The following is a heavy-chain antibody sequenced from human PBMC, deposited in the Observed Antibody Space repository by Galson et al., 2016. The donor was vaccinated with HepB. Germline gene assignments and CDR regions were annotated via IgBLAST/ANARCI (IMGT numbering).Heavy chain of an antibody. CDR3: AKRMNIFLLGVSDMDV. V-gene: IGHV3-30*18. J-gene: IGHJ6*02. CDR2: ISYEGSKQ. CDR1: GFNFNNYG. Sequence: SLRLSCAAYGFNFNNYGMHWVRQAPGKGLEWVAEISYEGSKQYYGDSVRGRFTISRDNSKNTVYLQMNSVRAEDTGVYHCAKRMNIFLLGVSDMDVWGQGTTVTVSS. D-gene: IGHD2/OR15-2a*01.